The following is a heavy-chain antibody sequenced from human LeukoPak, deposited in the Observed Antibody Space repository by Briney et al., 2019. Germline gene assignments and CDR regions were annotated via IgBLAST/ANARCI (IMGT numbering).Heavy chain of an antibody. CDR2: ISGSGGST. J-gene: IGHJ4*02. V-gene: IGHV3-23*01. D-gene: IGHD4-11*01. CDR3: ARGEGYSNYVDY. CDR1: GFTFSSYA. Sequence: GGSLRLSCAASGFTFSSYAMSWVRQAPGKGLEWVSAISGSGGSTYYADSVKGRFTISRDNAKNSLYLQMNSLRAEDTAVYYCARGEGYSNYVDYWGQGTLVTVSS.